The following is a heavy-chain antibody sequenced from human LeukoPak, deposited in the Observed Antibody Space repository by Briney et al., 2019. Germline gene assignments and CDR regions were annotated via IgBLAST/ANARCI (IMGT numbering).Heavy chain of an antibody. J-gene: IGHJ6*03. Sequence: SETLSLTCAVFDGSFSDYYWSWVRQPPGKGLEWIGEINYSGRTNYYPSLTSRATLSIDTSKNQFSLKLSSVTVADTAVYYCARGVRGSTSWNSYYNYFYLDVWGKGTTVTVSS. D-gene: IGHD1-7*01. CDR3: ARGVRGSTSWNSYYNYFYLDV. CDR1: DGSFSDYY. CDR2: INYSGRT. V-gene: IGHV4-34*01.